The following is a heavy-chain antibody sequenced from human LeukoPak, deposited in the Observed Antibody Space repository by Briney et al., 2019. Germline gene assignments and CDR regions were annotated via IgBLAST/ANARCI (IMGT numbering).Heavy chain of an antibody. V-gene: IGHV4-34*01. CDR2: INHSGST. D-gene: IGHD6-13*01. CDR1: GGSFSGYY. J-gene: IGHJ4*01. Sequence: SETLSLTCAVYGGSFSGYYWSWIRQPPGKGLEWIGEINHSGSTNYNPSLKSRVTISVDTPKNQFSLKLSSVTAADTAVYYCARHLYSSSRETSYYFYYWGHGTLVTVSS. CDR3: ARHLYSSSRETSYYFYY.